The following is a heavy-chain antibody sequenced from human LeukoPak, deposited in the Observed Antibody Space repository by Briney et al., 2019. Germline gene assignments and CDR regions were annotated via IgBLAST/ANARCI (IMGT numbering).Heavy chain of an antibody. J-gene: IGHJ4*02. D-gene: IGHD4-17*01. Sequence: PGGSLRLSCAASGFTFRSYWMSWVRQAPGKGLEWVANIKQDGSEKYYVDSVKGRFTISRDNTKNSLYLQKNSLRAEDTAVYYCARDDTVTTRVGFIDWGQGTLVTVSS. CDR3: ARDDTVTTRVGFID. CDR2: IKQDGSEK. V-gene: IGHV3-7*01. CDR1: GFTFRSYW.